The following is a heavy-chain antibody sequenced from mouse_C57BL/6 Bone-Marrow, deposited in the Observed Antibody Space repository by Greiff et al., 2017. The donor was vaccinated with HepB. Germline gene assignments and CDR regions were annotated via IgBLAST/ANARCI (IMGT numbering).Heavy chain of an antibody. CDR2: IDPSDSYT. CDR1: GYTFTSYW. V-gene: IGHV1-50*01. CDR3: ARWGSSPVWFAY. Sequence: QVQLQQPGAELVKPGASVKLSCKASGYTFTSYWMQWVKQRPGQGLEWIGEIDPSDSYTNYNQKFKGKATLTVDTSSSTAYMQLSSLTSEDSAVYYCARWGSSPVWFAYWGQGTLVTVSA. D-gene: IGHD1-1*01. J-gene: IGHJ3*01.